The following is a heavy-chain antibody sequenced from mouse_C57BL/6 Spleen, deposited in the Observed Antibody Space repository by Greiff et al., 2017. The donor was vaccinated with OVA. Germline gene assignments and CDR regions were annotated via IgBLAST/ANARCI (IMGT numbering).Heavy chain of an antibody. J-gene: IGHJ2*01. CDR3: AREDSYYSNYDY. CDR1: GYTFTSYW. D-gene: IGHD2-5*01. V-gene: IGHV1-53*01. Sequence: QVQLQQPGTDLVKPGASVKLSCKASGYTFTSYWMHWVKQRPGQGLEWIGNINPSNGGTNYNEKFKSKATLTVDKSSSTAYMQLSSLTSEDSAVYYCAREDSYYSNYDYWGQGTTLTVSS. CDR2: INPSNGGT.